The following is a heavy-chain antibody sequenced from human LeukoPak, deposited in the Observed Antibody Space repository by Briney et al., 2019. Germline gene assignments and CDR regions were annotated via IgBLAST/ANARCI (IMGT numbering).Heavy chain of an antibody. D-gene: IGHD2-2*01. CDR3: ARGGIVVVPAAPPNWFDP. J-gene: IGHJ5*02. CDR2: INHSGST. V-gene: IGHV4-34*01. CDR1: GGSFSGYY. Sequence: SGTLSLTCAVYGGSFSGYYWSWIRQPPGKGLEWIGEINHSGSTNYNPSLKSRVTISVDTSKNQFSLKLSSVTAADTAVYYCARGGIVVVPAAPPNWFDPWGQGTLVTVSS.